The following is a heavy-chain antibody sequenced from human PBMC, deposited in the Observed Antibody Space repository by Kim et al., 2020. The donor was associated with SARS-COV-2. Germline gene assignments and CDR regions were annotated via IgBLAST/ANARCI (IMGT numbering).Heavy chain of an antibody. CDR3: ARADGMVRGVISRKDAFGI. D-gene: IGHD3-10*01. Sequence: GGSLRLSCAASGFTFSSYGMHWVRQAPGKGLEWVAVIWYDGSNKYYADSVKGRFTISRDNSKNTLYLQMNSLRAEDTAVYYCARADGMVRGVISRKDAFGIGGQGTMVTVSS. J-gene: IGHJ3*02. CDR2: IWYDGSNK. V-gene: IGHV3-33*01. CDR1: GFTFSSYG.